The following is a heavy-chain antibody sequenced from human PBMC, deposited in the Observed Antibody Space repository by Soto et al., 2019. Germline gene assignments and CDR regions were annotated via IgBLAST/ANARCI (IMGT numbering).Heavy chain of an antibody. CDR3: AGLRSRKIDY. V-gene: IGHV4-59*08. CDR1: GGSISSYY. Sequence: PSETLSLTCTVSGGSISSYYWSWIRQPPGKGLEWIGYIYYSGSTNYNPSLKSRVTISVDTSKNQFSLKLSSVTAADTAVYYCAGLRSRKIDYWGQGTLVTVS. J-gene: IGHJ4*02. CDR2: IYYSGST.